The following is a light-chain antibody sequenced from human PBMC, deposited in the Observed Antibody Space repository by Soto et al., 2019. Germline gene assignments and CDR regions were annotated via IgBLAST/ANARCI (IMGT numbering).Light chain of an antibody. CDR1: QGISNY. J-gene: IGKJ3*01. Sequence: DIQMTQSPSSLSASVGDRVTITCRARQGISNYLAWYHQKPGKVPKLLIYAASTLQSGVPSRFSGSGSGTDFTLTISSLQPEDVATYYCQKYNIALCTFGPGTQVDIK. CDR2: AAS. V-gene: IGKV1-27*01. CDR3: QKYNIALCT.